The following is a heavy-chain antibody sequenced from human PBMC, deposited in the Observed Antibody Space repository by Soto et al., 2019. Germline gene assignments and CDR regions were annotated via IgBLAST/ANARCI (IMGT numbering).Heavy chain of an antibody. CDR2: ISAYNGNT. CDR3: ARRPYYDFWSGDRYGMDV. CDR1: GYTFTSYG. J-gene: IGHJ6*02. V-gene: IGHV1-18*01. D-gene: IGHD3-3*01. Sequence: QVPLVQSGAEVKKPGASVKVSCKASGYTFTSYGISWVRQAPGQGLEWMGWISAYNGNTNYAQKLQGRVTMTTDTSTSTAYMELRSLRSDDTAMYYCARRPYYDFWSGDRYGMDVWGQGTTVTVSS.